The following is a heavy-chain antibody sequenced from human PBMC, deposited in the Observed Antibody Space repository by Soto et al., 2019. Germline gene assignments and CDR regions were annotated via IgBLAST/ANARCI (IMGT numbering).Heavy chain of an antibody. CDR1: GFTFNDYY. J-gene: IGHJ4*02. D-gene: IGHD6-19*01. CDR3: AREVRTSGWFRRLDS. Sequence: PGGSLRLSCAVSGFTFNDYYMSWIRQAPGKGLEWISYISGGGSTTYHADSVRGRFTIPRDNAKNSLFLQMNSLRAEDTAVYYCAREVRTSGWFRRLDSWGQGILVTVSS. CDR2: ISGGGSTT. V-gene: IGHV3-11*01.